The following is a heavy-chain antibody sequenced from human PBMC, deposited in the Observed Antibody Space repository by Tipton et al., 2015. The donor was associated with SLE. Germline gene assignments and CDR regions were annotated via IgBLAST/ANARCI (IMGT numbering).Heavy chain of an antibody. Sequence: TLSLTCTVSGGSISSHYWSWIRQPPGKVMEWIGYIYYSGSTNYNPSLKSRVTISVDTSKNQFSLKLSSVTAADTAVYYCARGNDYYYYYGMDVWGQGTTVTVSS. CDR2: IYYSGST. V-gene: IGHV4-59*11. CDR3: ARGNDYYYYYGMDV. D-gene: IGHD1-1*01. CDR1: GGSISSHY. J-gene: IGHJ6*02.